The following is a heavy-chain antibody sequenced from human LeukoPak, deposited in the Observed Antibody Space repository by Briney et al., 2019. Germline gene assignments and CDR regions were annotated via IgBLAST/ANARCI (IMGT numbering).Heavy chain of an antibody. V-gene: IGHV4-34*01. J-gene: IGHJ4*02. CDR2: INHSGST. CDR3: AKVDTYYDILTGYSTVDY. CDR1: GGSFSGYY. D-gene: IGHD3-9*01. Sequence: KPSETLSLTCAVYGGSFSGYYWSWIRQPPGKGLEWIGEINHSGSTNYNPSLKSRVTISVDTSKNQFSLKLSSVTAADTAVYYCAKVDTYYDILTGYSTVDYWGQGTLVTVSS.